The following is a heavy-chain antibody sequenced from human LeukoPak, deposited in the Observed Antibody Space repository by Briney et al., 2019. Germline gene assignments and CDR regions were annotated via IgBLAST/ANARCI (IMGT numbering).Heavy chain of an antibody. CDR1: GFTFSSYA. D-gene: IGHD6-19*01. J-gene: IGHJ3*02. CDR2: ISYDGSNK. Sequence: GRSLRLSCAASGFTFSSYAMHWVRQAPGKGLEWVAVISYDGSNKYYADSVKGRFTISRDNSKNTLYLQMNSLRAEDTAVYYCARESIAVAGTLDAFDIWGQGTMVTVSS. CDR3: ARESIAVAGTLDAFDI. V-gene: IGHV3-30-3*01.